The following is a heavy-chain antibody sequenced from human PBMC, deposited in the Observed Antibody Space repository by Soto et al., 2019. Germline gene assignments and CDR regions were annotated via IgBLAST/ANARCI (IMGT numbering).Heavy chain of an antibody. CDR1: GGSISSSSYY. D-gene: IGHD4-17*01. CDR2: IYYSGST. J-gene: IGHJ6*03. Sequence: SETLSLTCTVSGGSISSSSYYWGWIRQPPGKGLEWIGSIYYSGSTYYNPSLKSRVTISVDTSKNQFSLKLSSVTAADTAVYYCARQPYGDYYYYYYYMDVGGKGTTVTVSS. V-gene: IGHV4-39*01. CDR3: ARQPYGDYYYYYYYMDV.